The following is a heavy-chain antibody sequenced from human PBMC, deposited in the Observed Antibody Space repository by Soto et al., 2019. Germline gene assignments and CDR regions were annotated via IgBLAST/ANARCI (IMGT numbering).Heavy chain of an antibody. CDR2: ISGSGGST. CDR3: AKQVVAARPENWFDP. V-gene: IGHV3-23*01. CDR1: GFTFSSYA. Sequence: SGFTFSSYAMSWVRQAPGKGLEWVSAISGSGGSTYYADSVKGRFTISRDNSKNTLYLQMNSLRAEDTAVYYCAKQVVAARPENWFDPWGQGILVTVSS. J-gene: IGHJ5*02. D-gene: IGHD6-6*01.